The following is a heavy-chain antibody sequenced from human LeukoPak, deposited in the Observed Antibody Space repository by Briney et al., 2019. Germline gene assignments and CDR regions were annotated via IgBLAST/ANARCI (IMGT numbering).Heavy chain of an antibody. V-gene: IGHV3-23*01. CDR3: AKVTYGSGTYGAFDY. J-gene: IGHJ4*02. Sequence: PGGSLRLSCAASGFTFRSYAMSWVRQAPGKGLEWVSVISGSGDSTYYADSVKGRFTISRDNSKNTLYLQMNSLRAEDTAVYYCAKVTYGSGTYGAFDYWGQGTLVTVSS. CDR1: GFTFRSYA. D-gene: IGHD3-10*01. CDR2: ISGSGDST.